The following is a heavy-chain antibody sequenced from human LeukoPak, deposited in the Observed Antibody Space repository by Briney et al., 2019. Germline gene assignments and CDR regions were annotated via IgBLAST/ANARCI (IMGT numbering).Heavy chain of an antibody. CDR2: IRSKANSYAT. J-gene: IGHJ3*02. CDR3: TRRGGVGASAFNI. Sequence: PGGSLRLSCAASGFTFSSYAMSWVRQAPGKGLEWVGRIRSKANSYATAYAASVKGRFTISGDDSKNTAYLQMNSLKTEDTAVYYCTRRGGVGASAFNIWGQGTMVTVSS. D-gene: IGHD1-26*01. CDR1: GFTFSSYA. V-gene: IGHV3-73*01.